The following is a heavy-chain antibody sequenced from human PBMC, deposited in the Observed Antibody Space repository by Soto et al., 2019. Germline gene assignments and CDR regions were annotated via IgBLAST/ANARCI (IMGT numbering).Heavy chain of an antibody. CDR2: INHSGST. CDR1: GGSFSGYY. Sequence: QVQLQQWGAGLLKPSETLSLTCAVYGGSFSGYYWSWIRQPPGKGLEWIGEINHSGSTNYNPSLKRRVTISVDTSKNQFSLKLSSVTAADTAVYYCARGKYSSRHFDYWGQGTLVTVSS. J-gene: IGHJ4*02. CDR3: ARGKYSSRHFDY. D-gene: IGHD6-13*01. V-gene: IGHV4-34*01.